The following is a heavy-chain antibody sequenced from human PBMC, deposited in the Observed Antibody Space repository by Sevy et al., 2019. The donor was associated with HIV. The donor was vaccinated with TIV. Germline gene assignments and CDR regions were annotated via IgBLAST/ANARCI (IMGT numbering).Heavy chain of an antibody. CDR2: ISPSSGNT. CDR1: GYSFTTYG. D-gene: IGHD7-27*01. CDR3: ARVGNLNWVPFDY. V-gene: IGHV1-18*01. Sequence: ASVKVSCQASGYSFTTYGISWVRQAPGQGLEWMGWISPSSGNTDFPREFQGRITLTTETSTSTAYMELRSLTSDDTAVYYCARVGNLNWVPFDYWGQGTLVTVSS. J-gene: IGHJ4*02.